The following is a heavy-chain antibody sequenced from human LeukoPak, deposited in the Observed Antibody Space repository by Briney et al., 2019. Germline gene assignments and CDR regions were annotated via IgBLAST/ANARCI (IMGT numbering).Heavy chain of an antibody. CDR2: IYYSGST. Sequence: PSETLSLTCTVSGGSISSSSYYWGWIRQPPGKGLEWIGSIYYSGSTYYNPSLKSRVTISVDTSKNQFSLKLSSVTAADTAVYYCAKGIDIGYWGQGTLVTVSS. V-gene: IGHV4-39*01. CDR1: GGSISSSSYY. J-gene: IGHJ4*02. D-gene: IGHD3-16*01. CDR3: AKGIDIGY.